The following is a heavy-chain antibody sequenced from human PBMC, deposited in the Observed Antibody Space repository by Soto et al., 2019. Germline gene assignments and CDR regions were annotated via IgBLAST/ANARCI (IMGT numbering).Heavy chain of an antibody. Sequence: SETLSLTCTVSGGSISSYYWSWIRQPPGKGLEWIGYIYYSGSTNYNPSLKSRVTISVDTSKNQFSLKLSSVTAADTAVYYCAREMNDYGEVYWFDPWGQGTLVTVSS. V-gene: IGHV4-59*01. CDR2: IYYSGST. CDR3: AREMNDYGEVYWFDP. CDR1: GGSISSYY. D-gene: IGHD4-17*01. J-gene: IGHJ5*02.